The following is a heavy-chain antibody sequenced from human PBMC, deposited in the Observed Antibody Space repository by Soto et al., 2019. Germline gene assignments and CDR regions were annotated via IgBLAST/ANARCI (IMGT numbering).Heavy chain of an antibody. Sequence: GASVKVSFTASGYTFTNFGLSWVRQAPGQGLEWMGWISAYNGNTYYAQRVQGRVTMTTDTSTSTAYMELRSLRSDDTAMYYCARVLLWFGELHYFDYWGQGSLVTVSS. J-gene: IGHJ4*02. CDR1: GYTFTNFG. CDR2: ISAYNGNT. CDR3: ARVLLWFGELHYFDY. D-gene: IGHD3-10*01. V-gene: IGHV1-18*01.